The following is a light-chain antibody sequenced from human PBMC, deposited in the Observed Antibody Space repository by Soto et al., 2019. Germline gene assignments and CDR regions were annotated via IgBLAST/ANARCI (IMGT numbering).Light chain of an antibody. J-gene: IGKJ1*01. CDR2: GAS. V-gene: IGKV3-20*01. CDR3: QHYGRSWT. Sequence: EIVLTQSPDTVSVSPGERVTLSCRASQNIFSNYLAWYQQKPGQAPRLLIYGASTRATGIADRFSGGGSGTDFTLTISRLEPEDFAVYHCQHYGRSWTLGQGTKVDIK. CDR1: QNIFSNY.